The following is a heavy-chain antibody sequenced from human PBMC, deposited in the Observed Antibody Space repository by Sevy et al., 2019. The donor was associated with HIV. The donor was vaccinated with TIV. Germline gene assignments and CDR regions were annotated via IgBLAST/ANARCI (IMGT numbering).Heavy chain of an antibody. J-gene: IGHJ4*02. D-gene: IGHD4-17*01. V-gene: IGHV3-23*01. Sequence: GGSLRLSCAAAGYTFNSHAMTWVRQAPGKGLEWVAAISGSGESTYYAGAVKGRFTISRDNSKNTLYLQMNSLRAEDTAVYCCAKSSLPYGDYHFDQWCQGTLVTVSS. CDR3: AKSSLPYGDYHFDQ. CDR2: ISGSGEST. CDR1: GYTFNSHA.